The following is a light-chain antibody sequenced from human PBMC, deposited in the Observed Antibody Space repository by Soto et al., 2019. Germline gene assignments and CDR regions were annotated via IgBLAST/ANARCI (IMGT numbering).Light chain of an antibody. CDR3: QPWEIGARVV. CDR1: SGHSSYA. CDR2: LSSDGSH. J-gene: IGLJ2*01. V-gene: IGLV4-69*01. Sequence: QLVLTQSPSASASLGASVKLTCTLSSGHSSYAIAWHQQQPEKGPRYLMKLSSDGSHSKGDGIPDRFSGSSSGAERYLTISGLQSEDEAAYYCQPWEIGARVVFGGGT.